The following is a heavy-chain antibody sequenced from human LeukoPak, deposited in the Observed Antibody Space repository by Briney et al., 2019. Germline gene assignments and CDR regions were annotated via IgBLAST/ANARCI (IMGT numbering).Heavy chain of an antibody. Sequence: PSETLSLTCTVSGYSISSGYYWGWIRQPPGKGLEWNGSIYHSGSTYYNPSLKSRVTISVDTSKNQFSLKLSSVTAADTAVYYCARAGQQLVLGWFDPWGQGTLVTVSS. V-gene: IGHV4-38-2*02. J-gene: IGHJ5*02. CDR2: IYHSGST. D-gene: IGHD6-13*01. CDR3: ARAGQQLVLGWFDP. CDR1: GYSISSGYY.